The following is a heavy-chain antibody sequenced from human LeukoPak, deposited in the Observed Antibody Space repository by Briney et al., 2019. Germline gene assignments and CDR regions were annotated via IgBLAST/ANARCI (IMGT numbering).Heavy chain of an antibody. Sequence: AGGSLRLSCAASGFTFSSYAMSWVRQAPGKGLEWVSAISGSGSSTYYADSVKGRFTISRDNSNNTLYQQMTSLRAEDTAVYYCAKDQQRYCSGGSCLNSFDYWGQGTLVTVSS. CDR3: AKDQQRYCSGGSCLNSFDY. J-gene: IGHJ4*02. CDR2: ISGSGSST. V-gene: IGHV3-23*01. CDR1: GFTFSSYA. D-gene: IGHD2-15*01.